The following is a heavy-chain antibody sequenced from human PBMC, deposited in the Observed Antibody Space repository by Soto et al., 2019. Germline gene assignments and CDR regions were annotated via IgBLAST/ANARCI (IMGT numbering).Heavy chain of an antibody. Sequence: QLQLQESGSGLVKPSQTLSLTCAVSGCSISSGGYSWSWIRQPPGKGLEWIGYIYHSGSTYYNPSLKSRVTISVDRSKNQFSLKLSSVTAADTAVYYCARVRTVTTFDWYFDLWGRGTLVTVSS. J-gene: IGHJ2*01. V-gene: IGHV4-30-2*01. CDR2: IYHSGST. D-gene: IGHD4-17*01. CDR1: GCSISSGGYS. CDR3: ARVRTVTTFDWYFDL.